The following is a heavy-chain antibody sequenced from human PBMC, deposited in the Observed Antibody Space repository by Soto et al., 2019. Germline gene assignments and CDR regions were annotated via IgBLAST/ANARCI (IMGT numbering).Heavy chain of an antibody. CDR3: ARGSDSSGYRPYYFDY. J-gene: IGHJ4*02. Sequence: GASVKVSCKASGGTFSSYAISWVRQAPGQGLEWMGGIIPIFGTANYAQKFQGRVTITADEPTSTAYMELSSLRSDDTAVYYCARGSDSSGYRPYYFDYWGQGTLVTVSS. D-gene: IGHD3-22*01. CDR2: IIPIFGTA. V-gene: IGHV1-69*13. CDR1: GGTFSSYA.